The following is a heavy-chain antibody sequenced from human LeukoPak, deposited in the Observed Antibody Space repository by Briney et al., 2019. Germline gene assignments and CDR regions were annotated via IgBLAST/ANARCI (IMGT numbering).Heavy chain of an antibody. D-gene: IGHD4-17*01. Sequence: ASVNVSCKASGYTFTNYYIHWVRQAPGQGLDWMGIINPSGGSTAYARKFQGRVTMTSDTSTSTVYMELSSLRSEDTAVYYCARDEGGDYGDYSPYFDYWGQGTLVTVSS. CDR1: GYTFTNYY. J-gene: IGHJ4*02. CDR2: INPSGGST. V-gene: IGHV1-46*01. CDR3: ARDEGGDYGDYSPYFDY.